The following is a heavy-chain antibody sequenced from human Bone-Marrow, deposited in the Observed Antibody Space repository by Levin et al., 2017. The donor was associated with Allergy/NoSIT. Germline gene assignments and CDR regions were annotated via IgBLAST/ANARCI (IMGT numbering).Heavy chain of an antibody. CDR2: IWYDGSNK. Sequence: LSLTCAASGFTFSSYGMHWVRPAPGKGLEWVAVIWYDGSNKYYADSVKGRFTISRDNSKNTLYLQMNSLRAEDTAVYYCARDYDILTGSRPSYYGMDVWGQGTTVTVSS. V-gene: IGHV3-33*01. D-gene: IGHD3-9*01. CDR1: GFTFSSYG. J-gene: IGHJ6*02. CDR3: ARDYDILTGSRPSYYGMDV.